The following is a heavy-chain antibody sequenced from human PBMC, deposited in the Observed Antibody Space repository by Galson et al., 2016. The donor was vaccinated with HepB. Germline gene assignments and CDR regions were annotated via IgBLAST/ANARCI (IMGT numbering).Heavy chain of an antibody. D-gene: IGHD1-14*01. Sequence: SVKVSCKASGYSFTSYGITWVRQAPGQGLEWMGWVNTYNGDTVYAQNLQDRLTMTTETSTTTAYMELRSLTSDDTATYYCAKDSGPNRFHSNSINSFDYWGQGTFGPVSS. CDR1: GYSFTSYG. CDR2: VNTYNGDT. V-gene: IGHV1-18*01. CDR3: AKDSGPNRFHSNSINSFDY. J-gene: IGHJ4*01.